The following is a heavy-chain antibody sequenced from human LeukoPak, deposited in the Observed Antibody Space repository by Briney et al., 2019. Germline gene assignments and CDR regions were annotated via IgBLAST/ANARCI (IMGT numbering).Heavy chain of an antibody. CDR1: GYTFTGYY. J-gene: IGHJ5*02. CDR2: INPNSGGT. CDR3: ARAPYYYGSGSQTGDDWFDP. D-gene: IGHD3-10*01. V-gene: IGHV1-2*02. Sequence: ASVKVSCKASGYTFTGYYMHWVRQAPGQGLEWMGWINPNSGGTNYVQKFQGRVTMTRDTSISTAYVELSRLRSDDTAVYYCARAPYYYGSGSQTGDDWFDPWGQGTLVTVSS.